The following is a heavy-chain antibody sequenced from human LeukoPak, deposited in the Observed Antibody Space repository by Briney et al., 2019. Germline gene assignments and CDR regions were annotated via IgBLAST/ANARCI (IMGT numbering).Heavy chain of an antibody. CDR1: GGSISSGGYY. CDR3: ARNYYERGYYYYYGMDV. CDR2: IYYSGST. V-gene: IGHV4-31*03. Sequence: SQTLSLPCTVSGGSISSGGYYWSWIRQHPGKGLEWIGYIYYSGSTYYNPSLKSRVTISVDTSKNQFSLKLSSVTAADTAVYYCARNYYERGYYYYYGMDVWGQGTTVTVSS. D-gene: IGHD3-22*01. J-gene: IGHJ6*02.